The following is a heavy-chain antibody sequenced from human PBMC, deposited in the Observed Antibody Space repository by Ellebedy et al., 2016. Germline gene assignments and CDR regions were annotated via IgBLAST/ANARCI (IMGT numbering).Heavy chain of an antibody. J-gene: IGHJ4*02. CDR1: GFTFSNYW. CDR2: IKNDESEK. V-gene: IGHV3-7*03. Sequence: GESLKISCAASGFTFSNYWMGWVRQAPGQGLEWVANIKNDESEKYFVDSVKGRFIISRDNAKNSVYLQMSSLRAEDTAVYYCARYGLSGTFDYWGQGTPVTVSS. D-gene: IGHD3-10*01. CDR3: ARYGLSGTFDY.